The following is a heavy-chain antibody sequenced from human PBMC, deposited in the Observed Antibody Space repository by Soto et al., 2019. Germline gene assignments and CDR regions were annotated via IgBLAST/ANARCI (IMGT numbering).Heavy chain of an antibody. J-gene: IGHJ4*02. D-gene: IGHD3-3*01. CDR1: GFTFSSYG. CDR3: AKDYSSGDFWSGYAKPDY. V-gene: IGHV3-30*18. Sequence: GESLKISCAASGFTFSSYGMHWVRQAPGKGLEWVAVISYDGSNKYYADSVKGRFTISRDNSKNTLYLQMNSLRAEDTAVYYCAKDYSSGDFWSGYAKPDYWGQGTLVTVSS. CDR2: ISYDGSNK.